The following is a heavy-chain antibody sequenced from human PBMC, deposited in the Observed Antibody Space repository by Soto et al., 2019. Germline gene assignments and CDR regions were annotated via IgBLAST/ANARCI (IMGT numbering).Heavy chain of an antibody. J-gene: IGHJ5*02. D-gene: IGHD2-8*01. Sequence: EVQLVESGGGLVQPGRSLRLSCAASGFTFDDYAMHWVRQAPGKGLEWVSGISWNSGSIGYADSVKGRFTISRDNAKNSLYLPMNSLRAEDTALYYCAKGPNRGLAGNWFDPWGQGTLVTVSS. CDR1: GFTFDDYA. V-gene: IGHV3-9*01. CDR3: AKGPNRGLAGNWFDP. CDR2: ISWNSGSI.